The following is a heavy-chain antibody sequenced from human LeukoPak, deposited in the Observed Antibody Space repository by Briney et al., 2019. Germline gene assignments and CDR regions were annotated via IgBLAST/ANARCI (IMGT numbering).Heavy chain of an antibody. Sequence: GGSLRLSCAASGFTFSNAWMSWVRQAPGKGLEWVGRIKSKTDGGTTDYAAPVKGRFTISRDDSKNTLYLQMNSLKTEDTAVYYCTTDPNIVVVPAALVFDYWGQGTLVTVSS. V-gene: IGHV3-15*01. CDR2: IKSKTDGGTT. J-gene: IGHJ4*02. CDR1: GFTFSNAW. D-gene: IGHD2-2*01. CDR3: TTDPNIVVVPAALVFDY.